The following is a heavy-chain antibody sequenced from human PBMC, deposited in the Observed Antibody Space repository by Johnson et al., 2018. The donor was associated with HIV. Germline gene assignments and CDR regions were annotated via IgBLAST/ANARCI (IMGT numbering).Heavy chain of an antibody. CDR2: ISYDGTKK. CDR1: RFTFSSHA. V-gene: IGHV3-30*04. CDR3: AKSDYPGIAVAGSAYDDAFDI. J-gene: IGHJ3*02. Sequence: QVQLVESGGGVVQPGRSLRLSCAASRFTFSSHAMHWVRQAPGKGLEWVAVISYDGTKKNYADSVKGRFTLSRDNSKNTLYLQMNSLRVEDTAVYYCAKSDYPGIAVAGSAYDDAFDIWGQGTMVTVSS. D-gene: IGHD6-19*01.